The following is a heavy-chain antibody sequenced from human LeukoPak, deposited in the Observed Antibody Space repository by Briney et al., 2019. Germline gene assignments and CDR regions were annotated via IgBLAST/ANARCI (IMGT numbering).Heavy chain of an antibody. CDR2: TFYSGST. V-gene: IGHV4-59*01. D-gene: IGHD3-16*01. CDR1: GGSISPYY. J-gene: IGHJ4*02. Sequence: PSETLSLTCTVSGGSISPYYWSWIRQPPGKGLEWIGYTFYSGSTNYNPSLKSRVTISVDTSKNQFSLKLSSVTAADTAVYYCARGYYDYVWGSLLAPPEFDYWGQGTLVTVSS. CDR3: ARGYYDYVWGSLLAPPEFDY.